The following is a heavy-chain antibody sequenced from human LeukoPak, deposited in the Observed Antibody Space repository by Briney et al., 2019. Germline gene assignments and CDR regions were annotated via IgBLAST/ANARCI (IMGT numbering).Heavy chain of an antibody. CDR2: ISSSSSTI. CDR3: ARGGYYYDSKGFDY. J-gene: IGHJ4*02. V-gene: IGHV3-48*04. Sequence: GGSLRLSCAASGFTFSSYSMNWVRQAPGKGLEWVSYISSSSSTIYYADSVKGRFTISRDNAKNSLYLQMNSLRAEDTAVYYCARGGYYYDSKGFDYWGQGTLVTVSS. D-gene: IGHD3-22*01. CDR1: GFTFSSYS.